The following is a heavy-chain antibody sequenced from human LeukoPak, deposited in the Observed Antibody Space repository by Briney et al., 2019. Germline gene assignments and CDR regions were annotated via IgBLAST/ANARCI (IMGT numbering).Heavy chain of an antibody. CDR2: IYDDGST. D-gene: IGHD1-26*01. V-gene: IGHV4-59*01. CDR1: GGSISSYY. Sequence: PSETLSLTCTVSGGSISSYYWSWIRQPPGKGLEWIGHIYDDGSTKYSPSLQSRLTLPVDTSKNHFSLKLSSVTAADTAVYYCARYSGNPTWFFDYWGQGTLVTVSS. CDR3: ARYSGNPTWFFDY. J-gene: IGHJ4*02.